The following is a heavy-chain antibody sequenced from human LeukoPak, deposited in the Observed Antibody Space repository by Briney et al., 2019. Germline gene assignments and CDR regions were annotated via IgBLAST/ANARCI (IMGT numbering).Heavy chain of an antibody. CDR2: IKQDGSEK. CDR3: ATTLYDY. Sequence: PGGSLRLSCAASGFTFSTFAMIWVRQPPGKGLEWVANIKQDGSEKYYVDSVKGRFTISRDNAKDSLYLQMNSLRAEDTAVYYCATTLYDYWGQGTLVTVSS. V-gene: IGHV3-7*01. D-gene: IGHD1-7*01. CDR1: GFTFSTFA. J-gene: IGHJ4*02.